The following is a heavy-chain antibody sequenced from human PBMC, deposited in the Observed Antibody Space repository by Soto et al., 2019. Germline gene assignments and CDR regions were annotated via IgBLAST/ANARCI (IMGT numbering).Heavy chain of an antibody. J-gene: IGHJ6*02. D-gene: IGHD3-10*01. CDR2: IYYSGST. Sequence: SETLSLTCTVSGGSISSSSYYWGWIRQPPGKGLEWIGSIYYSGSTYYNPSLKSRVTISVDTSKNQFSLKLSSVTAADTVVYYCARQAMVRGVPYYYYGMDVWGQGTTVT. V-gene: IGHV4-39*01. CDR3: ARQAMVRGVPYYYYGMDV. CDR1: GGSISSSSYY.